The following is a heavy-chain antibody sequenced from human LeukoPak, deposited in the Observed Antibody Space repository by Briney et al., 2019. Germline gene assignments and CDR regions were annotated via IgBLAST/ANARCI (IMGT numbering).Heavy chain of an antibody. D-gene: IGHD3-3*01. CDR2: IKQDGSQE. CDR1: GFTFSSFW. J-gene: IGHJ4*02. Sequence: PGGSLRLSCVASGFTFSSFWMSWVRQAPGKGLEWVAHIKQDGSQEYYVDSVKGRFTISRDSAKNSLYLQMNSLRAEDTAVYYCARGVPYDSWSGPHYSDYWGQGTLVTVSS. V-gene: IGHV3-7*01. CDR3: ARGVPYDSWSGPHYSDY.